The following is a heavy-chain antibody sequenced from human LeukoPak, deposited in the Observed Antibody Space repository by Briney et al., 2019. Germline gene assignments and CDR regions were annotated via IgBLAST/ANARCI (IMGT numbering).Heavy chain of an antibody. Sequence: GASVKVSCKASGYPFTIYYMHWVRQAPGQGLEWMGWINPNSGGTKYAQKFQGRVTMTSDTCNSTAYMELRRLRSYDTGVYYCARGWELPHSSDYWGQGTLVTVSS. CDR2: INPNSGGT. CDR1: GYPFTIYY. V-gene: IGHV1-2*02. D-gene: IGHD1-26*01. CDR3: ARGWELPHSSDY. J-gene: IGHJ4*02.